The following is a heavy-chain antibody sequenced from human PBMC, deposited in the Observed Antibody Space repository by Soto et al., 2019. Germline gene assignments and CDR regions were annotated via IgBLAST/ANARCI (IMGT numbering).Heavy chain of an antibody. CDR1: GGSISSYY. CDR2: IYYSGST. V-gene: IGHV4-59*08. CDR3: AKYYYDSNTYFYRWFDP. J-gene: IGHJ5*02. Sequence: SETLSLTCTVSGGSISSYYWSWIRQPPGKGLEWIGYIYYSGSTNYNPSLKSRVTISVDTSKNQFSLKLSSVTAADTAVYYCAKYYYDSNTYFYRWFDPWGQGTLVTVSS. D-gene: IGHD3-22*01.